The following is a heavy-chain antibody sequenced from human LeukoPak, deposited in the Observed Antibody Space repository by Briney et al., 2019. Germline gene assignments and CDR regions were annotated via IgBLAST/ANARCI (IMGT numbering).Heavy chain of an antibody. CDR1: GGTFSSYA. D-gene: IGHD3-3*01. J-gene: IGHJ4*02. CDR3: ARKTYYDFWSGYASLDY. V-gene: IGHV1-69*04. CDR2: IIPILGIA. Sequence: GASVKVSCKASGGTFSSYAISWVRQAPGQGLEWMGRIIPILGIANYAQKFQGRVTITADKSTSTAYMELRSLRSDDTAVYYCARKTYYDFWSGYASLDYWGQGTLVTVSS.